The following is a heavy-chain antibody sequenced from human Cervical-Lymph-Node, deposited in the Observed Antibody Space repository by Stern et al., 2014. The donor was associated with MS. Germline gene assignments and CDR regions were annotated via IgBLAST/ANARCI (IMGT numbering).Heavy chain of an antibody. CDR3: ARESVAADNNWFDP. D-gene: IGHD6-19*01. Sequence: QLQLQESGPGLVKPSQTLSLSCTVSGGSITSGTYYWSWIRQPAGKGLEWIGRIYTSGNTVYNPSLKSRLTLSVDPPKNQYSLNLASVTAADTAVYYCARESVAADNNWFDPWGQGTLVAVSS. J-gene: IGHJ5*02. CDR2: IYTSGNT. CDR1: GGSITSGTYY. V-gene: IGHV4-61*02.